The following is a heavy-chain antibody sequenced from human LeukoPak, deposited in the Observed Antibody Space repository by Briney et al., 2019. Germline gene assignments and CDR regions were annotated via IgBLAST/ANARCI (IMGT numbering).Heavy chain of an antibody. CDR1: GFTFSSYW. CDR3: ARDAGWYELDY. J-gene: IGHJ4*02. V-gene: IGHV3-74*01. Sequence: GGSLKLSCAASGFTFSSYWMHWVRQAPGKGLVWVSRINSDGSSTSYADSVKGRFTISRDNAKNSLYLQMNSLRAEDTAVYYCARDAGWYELDYWGQGTLVTVSS. CDR2: INSDGSST. D-gene: IGHD6-19*01.